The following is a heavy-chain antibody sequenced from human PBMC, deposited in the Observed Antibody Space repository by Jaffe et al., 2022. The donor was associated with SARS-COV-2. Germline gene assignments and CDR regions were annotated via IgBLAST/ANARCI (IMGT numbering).Heavy chain of an antibody. CDR3: ARDHMGATRFRLLYHFDL. D-gene: IGHD1-26*01. J-gene: IGHJ4*02. V-gene: IGHV3-30*03. Sequence: QVQLVESGGGVVQPGRSLRLSCAASGFIFYTYAMHWVRQAPGKGLEWVALISYDGSNEYYADSVKGRFTISRDNSKNTLYLRMNSLGPEDAAIYYCARDHMGATRFRLLYHFDLWGQGALVTVSS. CDR2: ISYDGSNE. CDR1: GFIFYTYA.